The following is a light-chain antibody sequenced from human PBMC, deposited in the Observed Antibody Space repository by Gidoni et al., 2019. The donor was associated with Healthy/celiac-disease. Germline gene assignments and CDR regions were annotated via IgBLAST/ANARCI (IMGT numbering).Light chain of an antibody. CDR1: RSVLYSSNNKNY. CDR2: WAS. V-gene: IGKV4-1*01. CDR3: QQYYSTPWT. Sequence: DIVMTQYPDSLAVSLGERATINCKSSRSVLYSSNNKNYFAWYQQKPGQPPKLLIYWASTRESGVPDRFSGSGSGTDFTLTISSLQAEDVAVYYCQQYYSTPWTFGQGTKVEIK. J-gene: IGKJ1*01.